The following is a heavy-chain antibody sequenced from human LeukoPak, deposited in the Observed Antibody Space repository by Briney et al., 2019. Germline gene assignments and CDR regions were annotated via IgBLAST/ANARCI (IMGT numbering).Heavy chain of an antibody. J-gene: IGHJ5*02. CDR3: ARHHADSGSYANWFDP. D-gene: IGHD1-26*01. CDR1: GFTFSSYG. CDR2: ISYDGSNK. Sequence: PGGSLRLPCAASGFTFSSYGMHWVRQAPGKGLEWVAVISYDGSNKYYADSVKGRFTISRDNSKNTLYLQMNSLRAEDTAVYYCARHHADSGSYANWFDPWGQGTLVTVSS. V-gene: IGHV3-30*03.